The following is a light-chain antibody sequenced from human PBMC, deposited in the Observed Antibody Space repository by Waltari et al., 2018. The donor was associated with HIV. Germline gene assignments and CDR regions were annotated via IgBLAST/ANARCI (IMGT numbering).Light chain of an antibody. Sequence: DMQMTQSLYAMSASVGGRETIICRASQSVGSRLAWYQQKPGKAPKLLIYRASTLEKGVPSRFTGSGSGTEFTLTISSLQPEDFGTYYCQQYDTYLTFGQGTRLEMK. CDR3: QQYDTYLT. CDR1: QSVGSR. J-gene: IGKJ2*01. CDR2: RAS. V-gene: IGKV1-5*03.